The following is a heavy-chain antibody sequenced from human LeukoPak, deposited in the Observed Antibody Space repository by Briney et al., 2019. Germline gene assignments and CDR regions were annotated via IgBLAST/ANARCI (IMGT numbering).Heavy chain of an antibody. V-gene: IGHV4-59*08. J-gene: IGHJ4*02. CDR2: IYYSGST. D-gene: IGHD2-2*01. CDR3: ARYPMTYCSSSSCTDY. Sequence: SESLSLTCTVSGGSISGDYWSWIRQSLQGLEWIGYIYYSGSTNYNPSLRSRVTISVDTSKNQFSLKLSSVTAADTAVYYCARYPMTYCSSSSCTDYWGQGTLVTVSS. CDR1: GGSISGDY.